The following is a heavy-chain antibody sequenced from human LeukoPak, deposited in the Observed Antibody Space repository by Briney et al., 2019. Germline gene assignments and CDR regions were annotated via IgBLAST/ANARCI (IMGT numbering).Heavy chain of an antibody. Sequence: GGSLRLSCAASGFTVSSNYMSWVRQAPGKGLEWVSVIYSGGSTYYADSVKGRFTISRDNAKRSLYLQMNSLTAEDTAVYYCARSGGTYGWFDPWGQGTLVTVSS. CDR1: GFTVSSNY. V-gene: IGHV3-66*01. D-gene: IGHD1-26*01. CDR3: ARSGGTYGWFDP. J-gene: IGHJ5*02. CDR2: IYSGGST.